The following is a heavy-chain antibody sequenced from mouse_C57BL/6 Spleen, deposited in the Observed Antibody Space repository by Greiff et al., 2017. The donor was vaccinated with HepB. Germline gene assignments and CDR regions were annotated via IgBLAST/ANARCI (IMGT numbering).Heavy chain of an antibody. CDR2: ISSGSSTI. CDR3: ATGLAWFAY. V-gene: IGHV5-17*01. CDR1: GFTFSDYG. J-gene: IGHJ3*01. D-gene: IGHD2-10*02. Sequence: EVKVEESGGGLVKPGGSLKLSCAASGFTFSDYGMHWVRQAPEKGLEWVAYISSGSSTIYYADTVKGRFTISRDNAKNTLFLQMTSLRSEDTAMYYCATGLAWFAYWGQGTLVTVSA.